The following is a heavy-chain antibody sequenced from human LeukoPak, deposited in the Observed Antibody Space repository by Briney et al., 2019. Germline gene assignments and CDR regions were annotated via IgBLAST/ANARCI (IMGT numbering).Heavy chain of an antibody. CDR2: INPNSGGT. Sequence: ASVKVSCKASGYTFTGYYMHWVRQAPGQGLEWMGWINPNSGGTNYAQKFQGRVTMTRDTSISTAYMELSRLRSDDTAVYYCARVRVGAIKSFDYWGQGTLVTVSS. D-gene: IGHD1-26*01. CDR3: ARVRVGAIKSFDY. CDR1: GYTFTGYY. V-gene: IGHV1-2*02. J-gene: IGHJ4*02.